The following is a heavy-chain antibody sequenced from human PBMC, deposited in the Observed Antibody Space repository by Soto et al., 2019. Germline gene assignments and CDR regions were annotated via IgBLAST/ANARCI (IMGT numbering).Heavy chain of an antibody. CDR2: IKSKTDGGTT. D-gene: IGHD7-27*01. J-gene: IGHJ4*02. V-gene: IGHV3-15*01. CDR1: GFTFSNAW. CDR3: TTMGKVS. Sequence: EVQLVESGGGLVKPGGSLRLSCAASGFTFSNAWMSCVRQAPGKGLEWVSRIKSKTDGGTTDYAATVNSRFTISRDDSRDTVYLQMNSLNTGDTAVYYSTTMGKVSWGRGTLVTVSS.